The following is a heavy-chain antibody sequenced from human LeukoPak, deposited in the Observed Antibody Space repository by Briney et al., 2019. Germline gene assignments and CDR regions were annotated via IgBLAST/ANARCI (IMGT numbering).Heavy chain of an antibody. CDR1: GGSFSGYY. CDR3: AREKNVDIVATGGFDP. CDR2: IYHSGST. V-gene: IGHV4-34*01. D-gene: IGHD5-12*01. J-gene: IGHJ5*02. Sequence: SETLSLTCAVYGGSFSGYYWTWIRQPPGKGLEWIGGIYHSGSTYYNPSLKSRVTISVDTSKNQFSLKLSSVTAADTAVYYCAREKNVDIVATGGFDPWGQGTLVTVSS.